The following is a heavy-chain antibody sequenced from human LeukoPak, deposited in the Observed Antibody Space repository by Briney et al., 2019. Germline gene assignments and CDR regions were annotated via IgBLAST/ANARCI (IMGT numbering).Heavy chain of an antibody. V-gene: IGHV3-21*01. D-gene: IGHD5-12*01. Sequence: GGSLRLSCAASGFSFSSYSMTWVRQAPGKGLEWVSSISSDSNYIYYADSLKGRFTISRDNAKNALYLQMNGLRAEDSAVYYCARDYSGYSVDWGQGTLVTVSS. CDR1: GFSFSSYS. CDR3: ARDYSGYSVD. CDR2: ISSDSNYI. J-gene: IGHJ4*02.